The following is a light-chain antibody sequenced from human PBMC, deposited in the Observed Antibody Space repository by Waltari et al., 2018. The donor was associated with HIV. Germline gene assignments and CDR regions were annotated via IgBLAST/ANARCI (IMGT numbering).Light chain of an antibody. CDR1: SSNIGRNT. CDR3: AACDDSLNGLWV. V-gene: IGLV1-44*01. Sequence: QSVLTQPPSVSGTPGQRVTISCSGASSNIGRNTVNWFQLLPGTAPKLLIYTDNQRPSGVPDRFSGSKSGTSASLAISGLQSEDEADYFCAACDDSLNGLWVFGGGTKLTVL. J-gene: IGLJ3*02. CDR2: TDN.